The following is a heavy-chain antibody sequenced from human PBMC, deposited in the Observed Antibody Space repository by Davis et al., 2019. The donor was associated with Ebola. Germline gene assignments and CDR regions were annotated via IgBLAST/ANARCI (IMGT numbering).Heavy chain of an antibody. Sequence: GESLKISCAASGFTFNKYEMNWVRQAPGKGLEWVANVKQDGSDTYYVDSVKGRFIISRDNTKNSIYLEMNDLRVDDTAVYYCATLPGGRGMDVWGQGTTVTVSS. CDR1: GFTFNKYE. D-gene: IGHD3-10*01. CDR3: ATLPGGRGMDV. J-gene: IGHJ6*02. CDR2: VKQDGSDT. V-gene: IGHV3-7*01.